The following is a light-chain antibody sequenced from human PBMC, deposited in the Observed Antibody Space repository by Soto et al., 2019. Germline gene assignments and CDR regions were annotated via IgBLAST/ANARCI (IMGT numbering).Light chain of an antibody. CDR1: QTVPNNY. V-gene: IGKV3-20*01. CDR3: QQYGASPLT. CDR2: GAS. J-gene: IGKJ4*01. Sequence: EIVLTQSPGTLSLSAGDGVSLSCRASQTVPNNYLAWYQQKPDQAPRLLIFGASSRATGIPDRFGGSGSGTDFTLSISRLEPEDFAVYYCQQYGASPLTFGGGARLEGK.